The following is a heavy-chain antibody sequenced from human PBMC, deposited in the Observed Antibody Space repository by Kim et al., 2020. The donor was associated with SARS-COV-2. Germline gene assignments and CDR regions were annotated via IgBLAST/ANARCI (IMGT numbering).Heavy chain of an antibody. Sequence: VKGRFTISRDNSKNTLYLQMNSLRAEDTAVYYCARAHSSGWYEGSYYFDYWGQGTLVTVSS. J-gene: IGHJ4*02. D-gene: IGHD6-19*01. V-gene: IGHV3-53*01. CDR3: ARAHSSGWYEGSYYFDY.